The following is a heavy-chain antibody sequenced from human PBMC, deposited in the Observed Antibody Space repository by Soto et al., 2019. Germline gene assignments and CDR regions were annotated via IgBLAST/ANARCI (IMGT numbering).Heavy chain of an antibody. CDR1: GGPFSGYY. D-gene: IGHD3-9*01. Sequence: QVQLQQWGAGLLKPSETLSLTCAVYGGPFSGYYWSWIRQPPGKGLEWIGKINHSGTTNYNPSLKSRVTISVDTSKNQFSRKMTSVTAADTAVYYCASATGHEPLNWFDPWGQGTLVTVSS. J-gene: IGHJ5*02. V-gene: IGHV4-34*01. CDR2: INHSGTT. CDR3: ASATGHEPLNWFDP.